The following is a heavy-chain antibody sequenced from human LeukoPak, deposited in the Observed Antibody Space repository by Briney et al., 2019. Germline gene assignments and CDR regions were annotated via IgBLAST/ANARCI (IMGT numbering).Heavy chain of an antibody. CDR3: ARGGRYFDWFSPPPSFVLADY. CDR1: GFTFSSYS. D-gene: IGHD3-9*01. Sequence: GGSLRLSCAASGFTFSSYSMNWVRQAPGKGLEWVSSISSSSSYIYYADSVKGRFTISRDNAKNSLYLQMNSLRAEDTAVYYCARGGRYFDWFSPPPSFVLADYWGQGTLVTVSS. J-gene: IGHJ4*02. V-gene: IGHV3-21*01. CDR2: ISSSSSYI.